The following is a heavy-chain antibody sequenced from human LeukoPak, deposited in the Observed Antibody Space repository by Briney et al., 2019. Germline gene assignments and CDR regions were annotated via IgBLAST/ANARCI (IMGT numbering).Heavy chain of an antibody. J-gene: IGHJ4*02. CDR2: ISAYNGNT. D-gene: IGHD3-10*01. CDR1: GYTFTSYG. CDR3: ARVEWIYGSGSYYTADY. Sequence: ASVKVSCKASGYTFTSYGISWVRQAPGQGLEWMGWISAYNGNTNYAQKLQGRVTMTTDTSTSTAYMELRSLRSDDTAVYYCARVEWIYGSGSYYTADYWGQGTLVTVSS. V-gene: IGHV1-18*01.